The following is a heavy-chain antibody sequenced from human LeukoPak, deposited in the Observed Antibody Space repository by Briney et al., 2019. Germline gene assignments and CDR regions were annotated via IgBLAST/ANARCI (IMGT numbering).Heavy chain of an antibody. D-gene: IGHD3-10*01. Sequence: SETLSLTCTVSGGSISSGYYWGWIRQPPGKGLEWIGSIYHSGSTYYNPSLKSRVTISVDTSKNQFSLKLSSVTAADTAVYYCARVEGSGSYHLDYWGQGTLVTVSS. J-gene: IGHJ4*02. CDR2: IYHSGST. CDR3: ARVEGSGSYHLDY. CDR1: GGSISSGYY. V-gene: IGHV4-38-2*02.